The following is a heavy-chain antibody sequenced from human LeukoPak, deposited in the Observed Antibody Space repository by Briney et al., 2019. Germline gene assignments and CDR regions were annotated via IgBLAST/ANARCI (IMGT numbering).Heavy chain of an antibody. V-gene: IGHV3-7*01. CDR1: LGSHW. CDR2: IKEDGSQK. J-gene: IGHJ4*02. Sequence: GGSLRLSCVGALGSHWMGWVRQAPGKGLEWVANIKEDGSQKYYMDSVKGRFAISRDNAKSSQVLQMNNLRVEDTAVYYCTRDQTWGQGTLVTVSS. CDR3: TRDQT.